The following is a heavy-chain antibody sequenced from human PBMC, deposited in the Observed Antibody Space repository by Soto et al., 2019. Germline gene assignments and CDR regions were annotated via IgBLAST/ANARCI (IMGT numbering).Heavy chain of an antibody. CDR3: AGEARNFNAFDI. J-gene: IGHJ3*02. CDR1: GGSISSGGYY. V-gene: IGHV4-31*03. Sequence: LSLSFTVSGGSISSGGYYWSWIRQHPGKGLEWIGYIYYSGSTYYNPSLKSRVTISVDTSKNQFSLKLSSVTAADTAVYYCAGEARNFNAFDIWGQGTMVTVSS. CDR2: IYYSGST.